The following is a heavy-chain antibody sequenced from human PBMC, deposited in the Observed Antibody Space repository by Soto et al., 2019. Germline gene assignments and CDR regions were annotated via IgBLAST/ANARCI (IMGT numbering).Heavy chain of an antibody. D-gene: IGHD6-13*01. J-gene: IGHJ6*03. CDR3: AKDLDSSSLYPARQHYYYMDA. CDR1: GFTFSSYG. CDR2: ISDSGSST. V-gene: IGHV3-23*01. Sequence: PGGSLRLSCAASGFTFSSYGMHWVRQAPGKGLEWVSAISDSGSSTYYADSVKGRFTISRDNSKNTLYLQMNSLRAEDTAVYYCAKDLDSSSLYPARQHYYYMDAWGKGTTVTVSS.